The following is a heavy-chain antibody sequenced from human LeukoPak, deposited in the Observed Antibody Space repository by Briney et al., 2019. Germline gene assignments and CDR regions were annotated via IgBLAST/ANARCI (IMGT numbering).Heavy chain of an antibody. Sequence: ESLKISCKGSGYSFTTYWIGWVRQMPGKGLEWMGTIYPGDSDTRYSPPFQGQVTISADKSISTAYLQWSSLKASDTAMYYCARWTGFRQTELWGQGTLVTVSS. CDR1: GYSFTTYW. CDR2: IYPGDSDT. J-gene: IGHJ4*02. CDR3: ARWTGFRQTEL. V-gene: IGHV5-51*01. D-gene: IGHD1-14*01.